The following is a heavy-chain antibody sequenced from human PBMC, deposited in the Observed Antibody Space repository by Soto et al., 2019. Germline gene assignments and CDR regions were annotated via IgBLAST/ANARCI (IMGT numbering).Heavy chain of an antibody. CDR2: IYYSGST. CDR3: ARARRYYDSSGYYADWFDP. Sequence: PSETLSLTCTVSGGSISSGGYYWSWIRQHPGKGLEWIGYIYYSGSTYYNPSLKSRVTISVDTSKNQFSLKLSSVTAADTAVYYCARARRYYDSSGYYADWFDPWGQGTLVTVS. CDR1: GGSISSGGYY. J-gene: IGHJ5*02. V-gene: IGHV4-31*03. D-gene: IGHD3-22*01.